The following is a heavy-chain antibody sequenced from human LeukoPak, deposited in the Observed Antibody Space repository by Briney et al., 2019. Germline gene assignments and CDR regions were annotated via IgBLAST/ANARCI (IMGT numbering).Heavy chain of an antibody. CDR1: GFTFNSYW. D-gene: IGHD2-2*01. J-gene: IGHJ4*02. CDR3: ARELRYCSSTSCRSFDY. Sequence: GGSLRLSCAASGFTFNSYWMSWVRQAPGKGLEWVANIKQDGSEGYYVDSVRGRFTISRDNAKNSLYLQMNSLRAEDTAVYYCARELRYCSSTSCRSFDYWGQGTLVTVSS. V-gene: IGHV3-7*01. CDR2: IKQDGSEG.